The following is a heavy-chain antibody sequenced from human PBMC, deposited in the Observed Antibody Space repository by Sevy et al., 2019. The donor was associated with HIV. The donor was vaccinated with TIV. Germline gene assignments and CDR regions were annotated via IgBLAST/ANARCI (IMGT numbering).Heavy chain of an antibody. CDR1: GVTFSSYW. Sequence: GGYLRLSCAASGVTFSSYWMSWVRQAPGKGLEWVANIKQDGSEKYYVDSVKGRFTISRDNAKNSLYLQMNSLRAEDTALYYCAREGGMRTIFGVVIIPYFDYWGQGTLVTVSS. CDR3: AREGGMRTIFGVVIIPYFDY. CDR2: IKQDGSEK. D-gene: IGHD3-3*01. V-gene: IGHV3-7*01. J-gene: IGHJ4*02.